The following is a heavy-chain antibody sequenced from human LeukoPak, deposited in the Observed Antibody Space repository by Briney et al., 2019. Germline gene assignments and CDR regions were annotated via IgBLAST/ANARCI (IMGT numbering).Heavy chain of an antibody. CDR2: ISAGGGAT. V-gene: IGHV3-23*01. CDR1: GFTFSSYA. Sequence: GGSLRLSCAASGFTFSSYAMTWVRQAPGKGLEWVSAISAGGGATYYADSVKGRFILSRDSSKNTLYLQMNSLRTEDTAVYYCAKVPGSGTYFPYYFDSWGQGTLVTVSS. CDR3: AKVPGSGTYFPYYFDS. J-gene: IGHJ4*02. D-gene: IGHD3-10*01.